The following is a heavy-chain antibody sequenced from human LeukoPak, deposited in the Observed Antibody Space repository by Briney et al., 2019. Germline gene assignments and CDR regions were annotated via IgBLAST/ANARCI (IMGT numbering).Heavy chain of an antibody. CDR1: GFTFSSYA. CDR3: AKPPVLRFLEWFTYVDY. CDR2: ISGSGGST. Sequence: GESLRLSCAASGFTFSSYAMSWVRQAPGKGREWVSAISGSGGSTYYADSVKGRFTISRDNSKNTLYLQMNSLRAEDTAVYYCAKPPVLRFLEWFTYVDYWGQGTLVTVSS. V-gene: IGHV3-23*01. D-gene: IGHD3-3*01. J-gene: IGHJ4*02.